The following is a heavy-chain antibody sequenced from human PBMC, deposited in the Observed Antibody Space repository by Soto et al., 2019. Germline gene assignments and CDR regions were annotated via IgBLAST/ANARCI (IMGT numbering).Heavy chain of an antibody. Sequence: EVQLVESGGGLVQPGGSLKLSCATSGFTFSGSAIHWVRQASGKGLEWVGRIRSKANSYATAYAASVKGRFTISRDDSKNTTYLQMNSLRAEDTAVYYCAKSLSTGTGDAFDIWGQGTMVTVSS. CDR2: IRSKANSYAT. D-gene: IGHD1-1*01. J-gene: IGHJ3*02. CDR1: GFTFSGSA. CDR3: AKSLSTGTGDAFDI. V-gene: IGHV3-73*02.